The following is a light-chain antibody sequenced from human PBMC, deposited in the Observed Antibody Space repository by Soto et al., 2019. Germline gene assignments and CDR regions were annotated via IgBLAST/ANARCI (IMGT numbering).Light chain of an antibody. V-gene: IGKV1-5*03. CDR3: QEYDGRWT. Sequence: IQMTQSPSTVSASVGDRVTITCRASQSVSDWLAWYQQKPGKAPKLLIYKASSLNSGVPSRFSGSGSGTEFTLTISSLQPDDFATYYCQEYDGRWTFGQGTKVEIK. J-gene: IGKJ1*01. CDR1: QSVSDW. CDR2: KAS.